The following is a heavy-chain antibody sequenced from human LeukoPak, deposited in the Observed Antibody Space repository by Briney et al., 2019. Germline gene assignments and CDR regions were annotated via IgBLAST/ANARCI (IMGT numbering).Heavy chain of an antibody. CDR3: VRGGPPDCGGDCYSEAFDI. D-gene: IGHD2-21*02. Sequence: SETLSFTCAVYVGSFSGYYWTWIRQPPGGGLEWIGEINQSGSTKYNPSLKSRVTISADTSKNQFSLILNSVTAADTAVYYCVRGGPPDCGGDCYSEAFDIWGQGTMVTVSS. J-gene: IGHJ3*02. CDR2: INQSGST. CDR1: VGSFSGYY. V-gene: IGHV4-34*01.